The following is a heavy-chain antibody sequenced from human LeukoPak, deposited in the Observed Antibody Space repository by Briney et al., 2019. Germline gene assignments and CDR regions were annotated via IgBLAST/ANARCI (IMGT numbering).Heavy chain of an antibody. CDR2: IVVGSGDT. CDR3: AADSSGNDAFDI. D-gene: IGHD6-25*01. Sequence: SEKVSCKASGFTFTSSAMQWVRQARGQRLEWIGWIVVGSGDTNYAQKFQERVFITRDMSTSTAYMELSSLRSEDTAVYYCAADSSGNDAFDIWGQGTMVTVSS. V-gene: IGHV1-58*02. CDR1: GFTFTSSA. J-gene: IGHJ3*02.